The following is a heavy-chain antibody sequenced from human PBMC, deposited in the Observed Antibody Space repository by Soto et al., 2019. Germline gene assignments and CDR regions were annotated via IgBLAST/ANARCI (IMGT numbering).Heavy chain of an antibody. Sequence: QVQLVQSGAEVKKPGSSVKVSCKASGGTFGSYAISWVRQAPGQGLEWMGGIIPIPGTANYAQKFQGRVTIAADESTSTAYMELSSLTSDDLAVYSCATSGGRGTRGCLVKDYYYGMDAWGQGSRVTVCS. CDR2: IIPIPGTA. V-gene: IGHV1-69*01. J-gene: IGHJ6*02. D-gene: IGHD3-9*01. CDR1: GGTFGSYA. CDR3: ATSGGRGTRGCLVKDYYYGMDA.